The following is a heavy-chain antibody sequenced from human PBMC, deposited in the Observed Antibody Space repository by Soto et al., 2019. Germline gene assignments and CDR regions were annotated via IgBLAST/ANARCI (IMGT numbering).Heavy chain of an antibody. CDR1: GFTFTSSA. J-gene: IGHJ6*02. CDR3: AGGAAGNDYCYYGMDV. Sequence: SVKVSCKASGFTFTSSAVQWVRQARGQRLEWIGWIVVGSGNTNYAQKFQERVTITRDMSTSTAYMELSSLRSEDTAMYYCAGGAAGNDYCYYGMDVWSQGTAVTV. CDR2: IVVGSGNT. D-gene: IGHD6-13*01. V-gene: IGHV1-58*01.